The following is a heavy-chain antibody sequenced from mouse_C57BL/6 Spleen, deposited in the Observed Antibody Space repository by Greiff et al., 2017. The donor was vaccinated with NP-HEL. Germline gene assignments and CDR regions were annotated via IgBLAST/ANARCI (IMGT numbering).Heavy chain of an antibody. J-gene: IGHJ3*01. CDR1: GYTFTSYW. D-gene: IGHD1-1*01. CDR3: ARYYGSSSWFAY. CDR2: IYPGSGST. V-gene: IGHV1-55*01. Sequence: QVQLQQPGAELVKPGASVKMSCKASGYTFTSYWITWVKQRPGQGLEWIGDIYPGSGSTNYNEKFKSKATLTVDTSSSTAYLQLSSLTSEESAVYYCARYYGSSSWFAYWGQGTLVTVSA.